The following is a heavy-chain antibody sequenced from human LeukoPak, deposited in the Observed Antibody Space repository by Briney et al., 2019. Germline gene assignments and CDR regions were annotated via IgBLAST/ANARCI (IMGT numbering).Heavy chain of an antibody. CDR1: GFTFSSYA. CDR2: ISISGENT. V-gene: IGHV3-23*01. J-gene: IGHJ4*02. D-gene: IGHD6-6*01. CDR3: ARLISTSSSRFSDY. Sequence: GGSLRLPCAASGFTFSSYAMSWVRQAPGKGLEWVSAISISGENTYYADSVKGRFTNSRDTSRNTLYLQMHSLRAEDTAVYYCARLISTSSSRFSDYWGQGTLVTVSS.